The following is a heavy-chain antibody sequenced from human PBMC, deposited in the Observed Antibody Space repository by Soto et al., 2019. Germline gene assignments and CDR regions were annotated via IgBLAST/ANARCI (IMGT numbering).Heavy chain of an antibody. CDR2: MYYSGNT. V-gene: IGHV4-39*01. J-gene: IGHJ5*02. Sequence: PSETLSLTCTVSGGSINNNNYYWGWIRQPPGKGLEWIGTMYYSGNTYYNPSLKSRVTISVDTSNNQFSLNLTSMTAADTAVYYCARVYCSGGSCNSAKWFDPWGQGTLVTVPS. CDR3: ARVYCSGGSCNSAKWFDP. D-gene: IGHD2-15*01. CDR1: GGSINNNNYY.